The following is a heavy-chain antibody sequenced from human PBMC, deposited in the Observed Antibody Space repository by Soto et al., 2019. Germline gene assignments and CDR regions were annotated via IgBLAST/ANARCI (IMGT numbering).Heavy chain of an antibody. V-gene: IGHV1-18*01. Sequence: GASVKVSCKASGYTFIKYGVAWVRQAPGQGLEWMGWISPYDDKTIYAQKFQGRVTMTTDTPTRTAYLELRSLRSDDTAVYYCARGRLWFGELLGYFDYWGQGTLVTVSS. D-gene: IGHD3-10*01. CDR2: ISPYDDKT. CDR3: ARGRLWFGELLGYFDY. J-gene: IGHJ4*02. CDR1: GYTFIKYG.